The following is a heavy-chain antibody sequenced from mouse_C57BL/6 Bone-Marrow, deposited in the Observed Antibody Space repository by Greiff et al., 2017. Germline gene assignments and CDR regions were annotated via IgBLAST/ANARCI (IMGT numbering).Heavy chain of an antibody. V-gene: IGHV5-6*01. CDR2: LSSGGSYT. J-gene: IGHJ1*03. Sequence: EVQGVESGGDLVKPGGSLKLSCAASGFTFSSYGMSWVRQTPDKRLEWVATLSSGGSYTYYPDSVKGRFTISRDNAKNTLYLQMSSLKSEDTAMYYCARDDWYFDVWGTGTTVTVSS. CDR3: ARDDWYFDV. CDR1: GFTFSSYG.